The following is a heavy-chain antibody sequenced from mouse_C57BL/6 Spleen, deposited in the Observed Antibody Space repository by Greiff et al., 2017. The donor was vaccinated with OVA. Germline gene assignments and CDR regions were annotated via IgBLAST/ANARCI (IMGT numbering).Heavy chain of an antibody. CDR2: INPNNGGT. J-gene: IGHJ2*01. Sequence: VQLQQSGPELVKPGASVKISCTASGYTFTDYYMNWVKQSPGQSLEWIGDINPNNGGTSYNQKFKGKATLTVDKSSSTAYMQLRSLTSEDSAVDYCARGVGYGNYLGYWGKGTTLTVAS. V-gene: IGHV1-26*01. D-gene: IGHD2-10*02. CDR1: GYTFTDYY. CDR3: ARGVGYGNYLGY.